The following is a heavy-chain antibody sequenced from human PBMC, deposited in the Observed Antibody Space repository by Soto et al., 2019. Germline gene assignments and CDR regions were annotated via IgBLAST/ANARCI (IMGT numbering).Heavy chain of an antibody. CDR2: ISYSGSAT. V-gene: IGHV3-23*01. D-gene: IGHD2-21*02. CDR1: GFTFSNSA. CDR3: AKPSTAFYFYGMDL. Sequence: EVQLLESGGGLVQPGGSLRLSCAASGFTFSNSAMSWVRQAPGTGLEWVSSISYSGSATHYADSVQGRFTISRDNSKNTLFLQMNSLRTEDTAVYYCAKPSTAFYFYGMDLWGQGTTVTVSS. J-gene: IGHJ6*02.